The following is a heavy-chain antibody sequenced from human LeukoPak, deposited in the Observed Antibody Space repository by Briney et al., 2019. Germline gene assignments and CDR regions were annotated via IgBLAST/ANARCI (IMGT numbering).Heavy chain of an antibody. CDR3: AKASWVSSADAVL. V-gene: IGHV3-23*01. D-gene: IGHD6-19*01. CDR1: GFTFKNYA. J-gene: IGHJ4*02. CDR2: LRGDGET. Sequence: GGSLRLSCAASGFTFKNYAMSWVRQAPARGLEWVASLRGDGETFYADSVRGRFTLSRDDSRNSVYLHLNNPRVGDTAVYYCAKASWVSSADAVLWGQGTVVTVS.